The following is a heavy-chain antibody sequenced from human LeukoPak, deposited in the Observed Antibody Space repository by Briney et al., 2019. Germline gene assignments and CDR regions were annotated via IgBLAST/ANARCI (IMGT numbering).Heavy chain of an antibody. CDR1: GVSLSTSGVG. D-gene: IGHD5-18*01. Sequence: SGPTPVNPTQTLTLTCTFSGVSLSTSGVGVSWIRQPPGKALERRALIYWSDDKRYSPSLKSRLTITKDTSKNQVVLTMTNMDPVDTATYYCAHRLPTGGYSCGDAFDIWGQGTMVTVSS. J-gene: IGHJ3*02. CDR2: IYWSDDK. V-gene: IGHV2-5*01. CDR3: AHRLPTGGYSCGDAFDI.